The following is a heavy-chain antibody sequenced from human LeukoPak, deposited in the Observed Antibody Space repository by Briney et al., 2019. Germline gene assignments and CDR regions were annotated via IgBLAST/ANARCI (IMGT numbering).Heavy chain of an antibody. CDR1: GYTFTSYY. CDR2: NNPSGGST. Sequence: ASVKVSCKASGYTFTSYYMHWVRQAPGQGLEWMGINNPSGGSTSYAQKFQGRVTLTRDTSTSTVYMELSSLRSEDTAVYYCARVGGNSAGFDSIPYDYWGQGTLVTVSS. V-gene: IGHV1-46*01. CDR3: ARVGGNSAGFDSIPYDY. D-gene: IGHD4-23*01. J-gene: IGHJ4*02.